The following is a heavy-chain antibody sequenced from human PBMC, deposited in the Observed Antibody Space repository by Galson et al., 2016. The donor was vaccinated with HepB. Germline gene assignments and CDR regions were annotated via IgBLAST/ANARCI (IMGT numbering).Heavy chain of an antibody. Sequence: SLRLSCAASGFTLGNHAMHWVRQAPGKGLEWVAAIWYDTSNKWYANSVMGRFAISRDNSENTLYLQMNSLRAEDTATYYCARGVGSTEMSCSDYWGQGTLGTVSS. D-gene: IGHD1-26*01. CDR1: GFTLGNHA. J-gene: IGHJ4*02. CDR2: IWYDTSNK. V-gene: IGHV3-33*01. CDR3: ARGVGSTEMSCSDY.